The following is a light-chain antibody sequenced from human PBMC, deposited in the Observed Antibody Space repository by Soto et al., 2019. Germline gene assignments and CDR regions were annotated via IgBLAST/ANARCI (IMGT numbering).Light chain of an antibody. CDR2: HAS. CDR1: QNINTD. Sequence: DIQMTQSTSTLSASDGDRVTITCRASQNINTDLAWYQQKPGKVPNLLIYHASSLVTGVPSRFSGSGSGTEFTLTISRLEPEDFAVYYCQQYGSSPLTFGGGTKVDNK. V-gene: IGKV1-5*01. J-gene: IGKJ4*01. CDR3: QQYGSSPLT.